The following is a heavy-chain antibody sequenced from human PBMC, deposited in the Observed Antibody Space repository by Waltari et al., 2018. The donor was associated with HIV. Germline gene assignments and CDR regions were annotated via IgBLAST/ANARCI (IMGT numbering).Heavy chain of an antibody. CDR3: ARSAPYIVSAGWALETNWFDP. Sequence: QVQLVQSGAEVKKPGASVTVSCKASGYTFTSYYLHRVRQAPGQGLEWMGVINPNGGSTKYAQKFQGRVTLTRDTSTSTGYMELSSLRSEDTALYYCARSAPYIVSAGWALETNWFDPWGQGTLVTVSS. V-gene: IGHV1-46*01. CDR1: GYTFTSYY. J-gene: IGHJ5*02. D-gene: IGHD6-13*01. CDR2: INPNGGST.